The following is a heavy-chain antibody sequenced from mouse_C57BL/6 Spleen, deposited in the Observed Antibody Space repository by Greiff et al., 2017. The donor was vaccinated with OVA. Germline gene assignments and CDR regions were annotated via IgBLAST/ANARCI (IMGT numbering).Heavy chain of an antibody. J-gene: IGHJ4*01. CDR2: ISSGSSTI. V-gene: IGHV5-17*01. CDR3: ARHRRALDY. CDR1: GFPFSDYG. Sequence: EVKLVESGGGLVKPGGSLKLSCAASGFPFSDYGMHWVRQAPEKGLEWVAYISSGSSTIYYADPVKGRFTISRDNAKFSLFLQMTSVRSEDTASYYRARHRRALDYWGQGTSVTVSS.